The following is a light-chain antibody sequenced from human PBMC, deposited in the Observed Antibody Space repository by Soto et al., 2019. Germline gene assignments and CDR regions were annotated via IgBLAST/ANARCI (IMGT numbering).Light chain of an antibody. J-gene: IGKJ5*01. Sequence: DIPMTQSPSSLSASVGDRVTITCRASQDISVYLAWYQQKPGKVPKLLIYSASTLQSGLPSRFSGSGSGTDFTLTISSLQPEDVATYYCQQFNTAPLTFGQGTRLEIK. CDR3: QQFNTAPLT. CDR2: SAS. V-gene: IGKV1-27*01. CDR1: QDISVY.